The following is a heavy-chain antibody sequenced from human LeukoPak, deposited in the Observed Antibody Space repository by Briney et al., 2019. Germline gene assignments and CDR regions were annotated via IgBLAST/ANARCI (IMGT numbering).Heavy chain of an antibody. CDR3: AKDRAGTPWAD. CDR2: INPGGITT. V-gene: IGHV3-23*01. CDR1: GFTFTTYS. J-gene: IGHJ4*02. D-gene: IGHD1-1*01. Sequence: QPGGSLRLSCAASGFTFTTYSMTWVRQDPGKGLEWVSTINPGGITTYYADSVKGRFTISRDNSKNTVSLQMDSLRADDTAVYYCAKDRAGTPWADWGQGTLVTVSS.